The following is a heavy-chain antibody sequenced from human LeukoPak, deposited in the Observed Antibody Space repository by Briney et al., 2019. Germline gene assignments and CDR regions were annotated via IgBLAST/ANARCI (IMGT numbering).Heavy chain of an antibody. Sequence: GGSLRLSCAASGFTFSSYWMSWVRQAPGKGLECVANIKQDGSQKYYVDSVKGRFSISRDNATNSLYLQMNSLRAEDTAVYYCAREDITIFGVVITHYYYGMDVWGQGTTVTVSS. CDR2: IKQDGSQK. CDR3: AREDITIFGVVITHYYYGMDV. V-gene: IGHV3-7*03. CDR1: GFTFSSYW. J-gene: IGHJ6*02. D-gene: IGHD3-3*01.